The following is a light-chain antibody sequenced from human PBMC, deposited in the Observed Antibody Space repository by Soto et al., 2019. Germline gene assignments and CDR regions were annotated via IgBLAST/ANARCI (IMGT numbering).Light chain of an antibody. Sequence: EVVMTQPPATLSVSPGERVILSCRSSQSVGDNLAWLQQKPGQGPRLLIYGASTRATGIPARFSGSGSETEFTLTISSLRSEDSAVYLCQQYNDWPITFGQGIRLEI. V-gene: IGKV3-15*01. CDR2: GAS. CDR1: QSVGDN. CDR3: QQYNDWPIT. J-gene: IGKJ5*01.